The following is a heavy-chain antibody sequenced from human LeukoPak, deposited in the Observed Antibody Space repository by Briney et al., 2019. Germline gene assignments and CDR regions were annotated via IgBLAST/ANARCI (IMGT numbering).Heavy chain of an antibody. Sequence: PGGSLRLSCAASGFILNDYAMNWVRQAPGKGLEWVANIKQDGSEKYYVDSVKGRFTISRDNAKKSLYLQMNSLRAEDTAVYYCASREAARFDYWGQGALVTVSS. V-gene: IGHV3-7*03. CDR2: IKQDGSEK. CDR3: ASREAARFDY. CDR1: GFILNDYA. D-gene: IGHD6-6*01. J-gene: IGHJ4*02.